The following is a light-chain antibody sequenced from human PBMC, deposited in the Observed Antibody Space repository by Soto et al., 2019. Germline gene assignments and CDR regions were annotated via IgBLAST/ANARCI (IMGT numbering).Light chain of an antibody. CDR1: NSNIGGDT. J-gene: IGLJ3*02. CDR2: SEG. CDR3: EAWDDSLSGRRV. Sequence: QSVLTQPPSVSGTPGQTVTISCSGSNSNIGGDTVNWYQQIPGMAPKLLIYSEGQRPSGVPARFSGSRSATSASLTISGLQSEDEGEYYCEAWDDSLSGRRVFGGGTKVTVL. V-gene: IGLV1-44*01.